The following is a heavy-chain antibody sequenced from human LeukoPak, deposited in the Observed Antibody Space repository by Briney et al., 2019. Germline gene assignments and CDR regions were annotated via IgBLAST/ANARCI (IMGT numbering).Heavy chain of an antibody. J-gene: IGHJ4*02. CDR3: ARGKEKWLDHFDY. D-gene: IGHD6-19*01. CDR2: ISSSSSYI. CDR1: GFTFSSYS. V-gene: IGHV3-21*01. Sequence: GGSLRLSCAASGFTFSSYSMNWVRQAPGKGLEWVSSISSSSSYIYYADSVKGRFTISRDNAKNSLYLQMNSLRAEDTAVYYCARGKEKWLDHFDYWGQGSLVTVSS.